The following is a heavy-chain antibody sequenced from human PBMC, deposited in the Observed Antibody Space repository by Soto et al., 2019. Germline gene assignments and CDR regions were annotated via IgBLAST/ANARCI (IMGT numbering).Heavy chain of an antibody. Sequence: QLQLQESGPGLVKPSETLSLTCTVSGASISSSPYYWTWIRQPPGKGLEWIGSIYYSGDTYYNLSLKSRVPIAGDTSKNQFSLKLTSVTAADTSVYYCARLTGYTSGQAGYWGQGTLVTVSS. D-gene: IGHD6-19*01. CDR3: ARLTGYTSGQAGY. V-gene: IGHV4-39*01. CDR2: IYYSGDT. CDR1: GASISSSPYY. J-gene: IGHJ4*02.